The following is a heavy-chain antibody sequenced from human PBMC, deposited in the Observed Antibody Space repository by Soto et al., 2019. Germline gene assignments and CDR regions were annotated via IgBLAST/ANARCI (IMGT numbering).Heavy chain of an antibody. V-gene: IGHV1-8*01. J-gene: IGHJ1*01. D-gene: IGHD4-17*01. CDR2: MNPNSGNT. Sequence: GASVKVSCKASGYTFTSYDINWVRQATGQGLEWMGWMNPNSGNTSYAQKLQGRVTMTRDTSTSTAYMELRNLRSDDTAVYYCARDDYGDYVPYFQHWGQGTLVTVSS. CDR1: GYTFTSYD. CDR3: ARDDYGDYVPYFQH.